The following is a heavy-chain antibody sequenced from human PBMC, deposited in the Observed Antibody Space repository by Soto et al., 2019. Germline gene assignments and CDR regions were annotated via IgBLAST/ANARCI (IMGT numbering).Heavy chain of an antibody. CDR1: GGSISSGGYY. V-gene: IGHV4-31*03. D-gene: IGHD5-18*01. J-gene: IGHJ6*02. CDR3: ASGAYSYGPSFGMDV. CDR2: INYSGST. Sequence: PSETLSLTCTVSGGSISSGGYYWSWIRQHPGKGLEWIGYINYSGSTYYNPSLKSRATTSVDTSKNQMTRKLSSVTAADTAVYHCASGAYSYGPSFGMDVWGQGTTVTVSS.